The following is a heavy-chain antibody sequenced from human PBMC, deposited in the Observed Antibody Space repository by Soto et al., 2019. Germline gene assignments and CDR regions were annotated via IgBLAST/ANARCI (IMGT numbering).Heavy chain of an antibody. CDR1: GFTFSSYA. CDR3: AKVGGGIVVVVAATFAFDI. V-gene: IGHV3-23*01. J-gene: IGHJ3*02. Sequence: GGSLRLSCAASGFTFSSYAMSWVRQAPGKGLEWVSAISGSGGSTYYADSVKGRFTISRDNSKNTLYLQMNSLRAEDTAVYYCAKVGGGIVVVVAATFAFDIRGQGTMVTVSS. CDR2: ISGSGGST. D-gene: IGHD2-15*01.